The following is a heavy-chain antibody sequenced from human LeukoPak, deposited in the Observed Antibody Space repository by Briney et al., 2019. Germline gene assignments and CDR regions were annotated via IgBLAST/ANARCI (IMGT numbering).Heavy chain of an antibody. V-gene: IGHV3-48*04. CDR1: GFTFNSFS. CDR3: ARGTHDAFDI. J-gene: IGHJ3*02. Sequence: GGSLRLSCAASGFTFNSFSMSWVRQAPGKGLEWVSYISSSSTTIYYADSVKGRFTISRDNAKNSLYLQMNSLRAEDTAVYYCARGTHDAFDIWGQGTMVTVSS. CDR2: ISSSSTTI. D-gene: IGHD2-15*01.